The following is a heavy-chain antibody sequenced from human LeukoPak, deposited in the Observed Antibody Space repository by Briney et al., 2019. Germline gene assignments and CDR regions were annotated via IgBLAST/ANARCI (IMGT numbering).Heavy chain of an antibody. D-gene: IGHD1-26*01. J-gene: IGHJ4*02. Sequence: LTGGSLRLSCAASGFTFSSYWMHWVRQAPGKGLVWVSRTNTDGSSTSYADSVKGRFTISRDNAKNTLYLQMNSLRAEDTAVYYCARSEWELLGDYWGQGTLVTVSS. CDR1: GFTFSSYW. CDR2: TNTDGSST. CDR3: ARSEWELLGDY. V-gene: IGHV3-74*01.